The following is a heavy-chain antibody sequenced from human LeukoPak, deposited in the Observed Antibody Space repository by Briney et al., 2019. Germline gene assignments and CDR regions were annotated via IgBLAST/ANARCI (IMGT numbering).Heavy chain of an antibody. CDR2: INHSGST. V-gene: IGHV4-34*01. Sequence: PSETLSLTCAVYGGSFSGYYWSWIRQPPGKGLEWIGEINHSGSTNYNPSLKSRVTISVDTSKNQFSLKLSSVTAADTAVYYCARVGLFLFDYWSQGTLVTVSS. CDR1: GGSFSGYY. D-gene: IGHD3-22*01. J-gene: IGHJ4*02. CDR3: ARVGLFLFDY.